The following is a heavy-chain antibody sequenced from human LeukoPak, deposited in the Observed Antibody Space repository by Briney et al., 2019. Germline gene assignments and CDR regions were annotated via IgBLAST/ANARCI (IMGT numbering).Heavy chain of an antibody. CDR1: GFTFSSYS. CDR3: ARDLYGDYPWDY. Sequence: TGGSLRLSCAASGFTFSSYSMNWVRQAPGKGLEWVSSISSSSSYIYYADSVKGRFTISRDNAKNSLYLQMKSLRAEDTAVYYCARDLYGDYPWDYWGQGTLVTVSS. V-gene: IGHV3-21*01. CDR2: ISSSSSYI. D-gene: IGHD4-17*01. J-gene: IGHJ4*02.